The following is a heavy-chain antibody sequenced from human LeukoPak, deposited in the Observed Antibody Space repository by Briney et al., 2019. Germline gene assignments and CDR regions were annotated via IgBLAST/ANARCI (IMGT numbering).Heavy chain of an antibody. V-gene: IGHV4-59*01. CDR2: IYYSGST. CDR1: GGFISSYY. J-gene: IGHJ4*02. Sequence: PSETLSLTCTVSGGFISSYYWSWIRQPPGKGLECIGYIYYSGSTNYNPSLKSRVTISVDTSKDQFSLKLSSVTAADTAVYYCARDSGSPLYSFDYWGQGTLVTVSS. D-gene: IGHD1-26*01. CDR3: ARDSGSPLYSFDY.